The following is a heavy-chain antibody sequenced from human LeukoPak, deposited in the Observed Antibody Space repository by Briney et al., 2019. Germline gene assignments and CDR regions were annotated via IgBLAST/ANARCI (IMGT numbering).Heavy chain of an antibody. CDR1: GGSISSYY. V-gene: IGHV4-59*01. D-gene: IGHD6-19*01. CDR3: ASLAVATPYYYGMDV. Sequence: SETLSLTCTVSGGSISSYYWSWIRQPPGKGLEWIGYIYYSGSTNYNPSLKSRVTISVDTSKNQFSLKLSSVTAADTAVYYCASLAVATPYYYGMDVWGQGTTVTVSS. J-gene: IGHJ6*02. CDR2: IYYSGST.